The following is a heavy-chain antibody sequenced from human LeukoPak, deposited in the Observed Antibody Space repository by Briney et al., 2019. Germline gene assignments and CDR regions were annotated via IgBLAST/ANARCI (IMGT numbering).Heavy chain of an antibody. D-gene: IGHD2-21*02. CDR2: IYYSGST. CDR3: ARAEDCGGDCYSYWFDP. CDR1: GGSISSGGYY. Sequence: SQTLSLTCTVSGGSISSGGYYWSWIRQHPGKGLEWIGYIYYSGSTYFNPSLKSRVTISVDTSRNQFSLKLSSVTAADTAVYYCARAEDCGGDCYSYWFDPWGQGTLVTVSS. J-gene: IGHJ5*02. V-gene: IGHV4-31*03.